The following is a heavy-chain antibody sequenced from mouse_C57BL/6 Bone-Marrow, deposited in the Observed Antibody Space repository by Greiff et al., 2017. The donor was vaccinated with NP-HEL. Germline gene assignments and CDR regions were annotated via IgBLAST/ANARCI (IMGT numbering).Heavy chain of an antibody. V-gene: IGHV1-64*01. Sequence: QVHVKQSGAELVKPGASVKLSCKASGYTFTSYWMHWVKQRPGQGLEWIGMIHPNSGSTNYNEKFKSKATLTVDKSSSTAYMQLSSLTSEDSAVYYCARGDGSSSYAMDYWGQGTSVTVSS. CDR3: ARGDGSSSYAMDY. CDR1: GYTFTSYW. D-gene: IGHD1-1*01. J-gene: IGHJ4*01. CDR2: IHPNSGST.